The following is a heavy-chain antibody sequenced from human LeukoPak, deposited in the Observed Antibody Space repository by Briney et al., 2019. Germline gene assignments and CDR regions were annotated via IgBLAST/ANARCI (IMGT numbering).Heavy chain of an antibody. V-gene: IGHV1-2*02. Sequence: GASVTVSCKASGYTFTCYYMHWVRQAPGQGLEWMGWINPNSGGTNYAQKFQGRGTMTRDTSISTAYMELSRLRSDDTAVYYCARGGRGVPAAIWFDPWGQGTLVTVSS. CDR3: ARGGRGVPAAIWFDP. J-gene: IGHJ5*02. CDR2: INPNSGGT. CDR1: GYTFTCYY. D-gene: IGHD2-2*01.